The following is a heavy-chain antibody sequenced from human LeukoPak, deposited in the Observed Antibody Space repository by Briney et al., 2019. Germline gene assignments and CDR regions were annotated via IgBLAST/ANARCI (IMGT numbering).Heavy chain of an antibody. Sequence: SETLSLTCAVYGGSFSGYFWSWIRHPPGKGLEWIGEINHSGSTKYDPSLKSRVTISVDTSKNQFSLNLRSVTVADTSVYYCARGYCRGGSCQVFDYWGQGTLVTVSS. CDR1: GGSFSGYF. V-gene: IGHV4-34*01. CDR3: ARGYCRGGSCQVFDY. D-gene: IGHD2-15*01. J-gene: IGHJ4*02. CDR2: INHSGST.